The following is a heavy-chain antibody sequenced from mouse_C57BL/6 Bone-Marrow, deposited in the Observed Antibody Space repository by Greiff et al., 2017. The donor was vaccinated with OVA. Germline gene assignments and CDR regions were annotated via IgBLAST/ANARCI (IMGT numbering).Heavy chain of an antibody. CDR2: IDPSDSYT. D-gene: IGHD3-3*01. J-gene: IGHJ2*01. V-gene: IGHV1-50*01. CDR3: AREGPYFDY. Sequence: QVQLQQSGAELVKPGASVKLSCKASGYTFTSYWMQWVKQRPGQGLEWIGEIDPSDSYTNYNQKFKGKATLTVDTSSSTAYMQLSSLTSEDSAVYYCAREGPYFDYWGQGTTLTVSS. CDR1: GYTFTSYW.